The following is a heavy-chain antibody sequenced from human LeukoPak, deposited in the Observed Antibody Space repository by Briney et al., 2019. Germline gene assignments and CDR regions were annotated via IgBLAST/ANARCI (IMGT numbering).Heavy chain of an antibody. CDR2: ISYDGSNK. D-gene: IGHD4-17*01. Sequence: GGSLRLSCAASGFTFSSYAMHWVRQVPGKGLEWVAVISYDGSNKYYADSVKGRFTISRDNSKNTLYLQMNSLRAEDTAVYYCARDSAVGAEDYAVLRSYYYYYYGMDVWGQGTTVTVSS. CDR3: ARDSAVGAEDYAVLRSYYYYYYGMDV. V-gene: IGHV3-30-3*01. CDR1: GFTFSSYA. J-gene: IGHJ6*02.